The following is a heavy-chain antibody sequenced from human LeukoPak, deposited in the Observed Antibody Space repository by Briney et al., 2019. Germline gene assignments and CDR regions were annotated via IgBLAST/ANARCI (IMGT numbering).Heavy chain of an antibody. CDR1: GDSISSSSYY. Sequence: SETLSLTCTVSGDSISSSSYYWAWIRQPPGKGLEWIGSIFHSGTTYYNPSLRSRVTISVDTSKNQFSLKLTSVTAADTAVYYCARAPGTTFDYWGHGNMVTVSS. D-gene: IGHD4-17*01. V-gene: IGHV4-39*01. J-gene: IGHJ4*01. CDR3: ARAPGTTFDY. CDR2: IFHSGTT.